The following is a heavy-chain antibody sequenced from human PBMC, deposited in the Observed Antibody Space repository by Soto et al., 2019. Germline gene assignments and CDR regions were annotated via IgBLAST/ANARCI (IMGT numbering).Heavy chain of an antibody. D-gene: IGHD2-15*01. CDR1: GGSISSGGYY. J-gene: IGHJ5*02. CDR2: IYYIGTT. CDR3: ASTPDP. V-gene: IGHV4-31*03. Sequence: QVQLQESGPGLVKPSQTLSLTCTVSGGSISSGGYYWSWIRQHPGKGLEWIGYIYYIGTTYYNPCLKSRVTISVGTSKNQLSLMLRSVTAADTAGFSCASTPDPWGQGTLVTVSS.